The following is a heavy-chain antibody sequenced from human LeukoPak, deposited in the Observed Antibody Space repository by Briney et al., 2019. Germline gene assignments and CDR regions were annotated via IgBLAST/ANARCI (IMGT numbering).Heavy chain of an antibody. CDR2: IKQDGSDK. CDR1: GFTFSSYW. V-gene: IGHV3-7*01. J-gene: IGHJ4*02. CDR3: ARSGSYDLSFDY. D-gene: IGHD1-26*01. Sequence: PGGSLRLSCAASGFTFSSYWMSWVRQAPGKGLEWVANIKQDGSDKYYGDSVKGGFTITRANAKNSLYLQMNSLRAEDTAVYYCARSGSYDLSFDYWGQGTLVTVSS.